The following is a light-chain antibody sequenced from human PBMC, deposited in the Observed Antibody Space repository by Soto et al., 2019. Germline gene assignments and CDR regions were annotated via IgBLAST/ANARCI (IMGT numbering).Light chain of an antibody. CDR3: QHYNKWTPWT. J-gene: IGKJ1*01. CDR2: GAS. Sequence: EITMTQFPATLSVSPGERATLSCRASQSVSSNLAWYQQKPGQAARLLIYGASTRATGIPARFSGSGSGREFTLTISSLQSEDFAVYYCQHYNKWTPWTFGQGTKVDSK. CDR1: QSVSSN. V-gene: IGKV3-15*01.